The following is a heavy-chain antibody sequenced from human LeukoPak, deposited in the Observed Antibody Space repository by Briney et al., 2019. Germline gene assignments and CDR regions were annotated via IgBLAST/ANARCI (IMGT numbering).Heavy chain of an antibody. CDR1: GFTFSSYG. V-gene: IGHV3-30*18. CDR3: AKDSHDYGDHPAGY. Sequence: GRSLRPSCAASGFTFSSYGMHWVRQAPGKGLEWVAVISYDGSNKYYADSVKGRFTISRDNSKNTLYLQMNSLRAEDTAVYYCAKDSHDYGDHPAGYWGQGTLVTVSS. J-gene: IGHJ4*02. CDR2: ISYDGSNK. D-gene: IGHD4-17*01.